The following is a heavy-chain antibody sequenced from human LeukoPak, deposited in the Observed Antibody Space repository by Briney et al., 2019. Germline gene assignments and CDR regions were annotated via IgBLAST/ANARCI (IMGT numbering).Heavy chain of an antibody. CDR2: IIPIFGTA. CDR1: GGTFSSYA. J-gene: IGHJ3*02. D-gene: IGHD3-22*01. CDR3: ARDQGDSSAPAFDI. V-gene: IGHV1-69*13. Sequence: SVKVSCKASGGTFSSYAISWVRQAPGQGLEWMGGIIPIFGTANYAQKFQGRVTITADESTSTAYMELNSLRSEDTAMYYCARDQGDSSAPAFDIWGQGTMVTVSP.